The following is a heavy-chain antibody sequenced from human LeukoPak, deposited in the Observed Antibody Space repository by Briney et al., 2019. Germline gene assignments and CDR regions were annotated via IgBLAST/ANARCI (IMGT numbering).Heavy chain of an antibody. D-gene: IGHD5-18*01. V-gene: IGHV4-34*01. J-gene: IGHJ4*02. Sequence: SETLSFTCAVYGGSFSGYYWSWIRQPPEKGLEWIGEINHNGNSNYNPSLKSRVTISVDTSKNQFSLKLTSVTAADTAVYYCARGHSYGSPVDYWGQGTLVTVSS. CDR3: ARGHSYGSPVDY. CDR1: GGSFSGYY. CDR2: INHNGNS.